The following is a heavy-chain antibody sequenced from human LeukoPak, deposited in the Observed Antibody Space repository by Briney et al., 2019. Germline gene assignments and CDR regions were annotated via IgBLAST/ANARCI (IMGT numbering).Heavy chain of an antibody. D-gene: IGHD3-10*01. Sequence: GGSLRLSCAASGFRFDDYGMNWVRQVPGKGLEWISGINWNGGSTGYGDSVKGRFTISRDNAESSLYLQMNSLRAEDTALYYCARAVDNYYGSGSYAYWGQGALVTVSS. CDR1: GFRFDDYG. V-gene: IGHV3-20*04. J-gene: IGHJ4*02. CDR2: INWNGGST. CDR3: ARAVDNYYGSGSYAY.